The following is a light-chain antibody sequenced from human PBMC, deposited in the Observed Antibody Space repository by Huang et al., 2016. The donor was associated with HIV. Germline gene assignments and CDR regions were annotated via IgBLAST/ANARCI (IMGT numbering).Light chain of an antibody. Sequence: DIVMTQSQDSLAVSLGERATINCKSSQSVLVSSNNKNYLAWYQQKPGQPPKLLIYWASTRQSVVPDLFRGSGSGTDVTLTISILQAEDVALYYCQQYYSSWTFGQGTKVEIK. CDR1: QSVLVSSNNKNY. CDR3: QQYYSSWT. V-gene: IGKV4-1*01. CDR2: WAS. J-gene: IGKJ1*01.